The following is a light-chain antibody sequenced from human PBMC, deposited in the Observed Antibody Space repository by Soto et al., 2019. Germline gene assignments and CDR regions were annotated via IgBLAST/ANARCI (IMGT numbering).Light chain of an antibody. CDR2: EVS. V-gene: IGLV2-8*01. CDR3: SSYAGSNNPYV. Sequence: QSVLTQPPSASGSPGQSVTISCTGTSSDVGGYNYVSWYQQHPGKAPKLMIYEVSKRPSGVPDRFSGSKSGNTASLTISGLQAEYEADYYCSSYAGSNNPYVFGTGTKLTGL. J-gene: IGLJ1*01. CDR1: SSDVGGYNY.